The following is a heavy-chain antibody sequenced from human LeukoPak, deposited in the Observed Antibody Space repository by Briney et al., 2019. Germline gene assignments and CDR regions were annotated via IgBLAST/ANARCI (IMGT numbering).Heavy chain of an antibody. CDR1: GFTFSSYA. D-gene: IGHD2-2*02. Sequence: GRSLRLSCAASGFTFSSYAMHWVRQAPGKGLEWVAVISYDGSNKYYADSVKGRFTISRDNSKNTLYLQMNSLRAEDTAVYYCAGGGCQLLYSPFDYWGQGTLVTVSS. CDR3: AGGGCQLLYSPFDY. J-gene: IGHJ4*02. V-gene: IGHV3-30*04. CDR2: ISYDGSNK.